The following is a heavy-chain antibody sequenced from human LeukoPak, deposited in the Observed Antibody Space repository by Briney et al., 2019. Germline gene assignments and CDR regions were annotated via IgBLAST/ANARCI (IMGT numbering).Heavy chain of an antibody. D-gene: IGHD1-26*01. V-gene: IGHV3-30*04. CDR1: GFTFSSYA. CDR3: ARDLLPQNWFDP. CDR2: ISYDGSNK. J-gene: IGHJ5*02. Sequence: GGSLRLSCAASGFTFSSYAMHWVRQAPGKGLEWVAVISYDGSNKYYADSVKGRFTISRDNSKNTLYLQMNSLRAEDTAVYYCARDLLPQNWFDPWGQGTLVTVSS.